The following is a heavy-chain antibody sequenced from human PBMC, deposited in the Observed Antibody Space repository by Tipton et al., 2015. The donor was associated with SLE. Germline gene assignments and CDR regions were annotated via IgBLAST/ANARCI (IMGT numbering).Heavy chain of an antibody. CDR2: INHSGGT. J-gene: IGHJ6*03. Sequence: TLSLTCAVYGGSFSGYYWSWIRQPPGKGLEWIGEINHSGGTNYNPSLKSRVTISVDTSKNQFSLKLSSVTAADTAVYYCASSKYYDFWSGHYYYYMDVWGKGTTVTVSS. CDR1: GGSFSGYY. V-gene: IGHV4-34*01. D-gene: IGHD3-3*01. CDR3: ASSKYYDFWSGHYYYYMDV.